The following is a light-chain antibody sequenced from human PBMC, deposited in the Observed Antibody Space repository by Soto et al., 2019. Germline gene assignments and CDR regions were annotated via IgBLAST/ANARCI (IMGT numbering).Light chain of an antibody. CDR3: FSYAGDSVYV. V-gene: IGLV2-23*02. CDR2: EVT. J-gene: IGLJ1*01. CDR1: NSDVGSYNL. Sequence: QALLTQPACVSGSPRQSITISCTGTNSDVGSYNLVSWFQQHPGKAPKLVIYEVTKRPSGVSDRFSGSKSGNTASLTISGLQAEDEADYYCFSYAGDSVYVFGTGTKVTVL.